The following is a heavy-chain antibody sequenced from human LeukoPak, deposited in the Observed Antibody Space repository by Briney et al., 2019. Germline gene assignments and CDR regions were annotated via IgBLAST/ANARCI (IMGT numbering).Heavy chain of an antibody. CDR1: GFTVSSNY. Sequence: GGSLRLSCAASGFTVSSNYMNWVRQAPGKGLEWVGRIKSKTGGGTTDYAAPVKGRFTISRDDSKNTLYLQMNSLRAEDTAVYYCARNENSGWGYFDYWGQGTLVTVSS. D-gene: IGHD5-12*01. CDR2: IKSKTGGGTT. V-gene: IGHV3-15*07. CDR3: ARNENSGWGYFDY. J-gene: IGHJ4*02.